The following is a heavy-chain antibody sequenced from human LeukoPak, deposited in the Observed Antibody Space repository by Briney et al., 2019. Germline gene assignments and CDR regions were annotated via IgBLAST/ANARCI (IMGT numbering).Heavy chain of an antibody. CDR3: ARATSGSYFLYY. J-gene: IGHJ4*02. V-gene: IGHV1-2*02. D-gene: IGHD3-10*01. CDR1: GYTFNAHY. Sequence: GASLKVSCKASGYTFNAHYIHWVRQAPGQGLEWMGWLNPNNGVTHYAQKFQGRVTMTRDTSISTAYMEVSRLRSDDTAVYYCARATSGSYFLYYWGQGTLVTVSS. CDR2: LNPNNGVT.